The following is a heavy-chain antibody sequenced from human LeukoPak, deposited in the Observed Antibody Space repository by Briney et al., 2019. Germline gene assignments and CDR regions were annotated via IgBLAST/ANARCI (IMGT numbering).Heavy chain of an antibody. CDR2: ISGYNGNT. CDR1: GFTFTSYG. Sequence: EASVKVSYKTSGFTFTSYGISWVRQAPGQGLEWVGWISGYNGNTNYAQKFRGRLTMTIDTSTTAAYMELRSLRSDDTAVYYCAKDRSSSAREDWGQGTLVTVSS. J-gene: IGHJ4*02. CDR3: AKDRSSSARED. V-gene: IGHV1-18*01. D-gene: IGHD6-13*01.